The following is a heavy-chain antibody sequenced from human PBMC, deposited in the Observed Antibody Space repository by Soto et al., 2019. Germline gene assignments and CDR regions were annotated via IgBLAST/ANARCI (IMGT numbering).Heavy chain of an antibody. V-gene: IGHV1-18*01. D-gene: IGHD1-26*01. CDR3: ARDLRNSGSYYDRCNWFDP. J-gene: IGHJ5*02. CDR2: ISAYNGNT. CDR1: GYTFTSYG. Sequence: GASVKVSCKASGYTFTSYGISWVRQAPGQGLEWMGWISAYNGNTNYAQKLQGRVTMTTDTSTSTAYMELRSLRSDDTAVYYCARDLRNSGSYYDRCNWFDPWGQGTLVTVSS.